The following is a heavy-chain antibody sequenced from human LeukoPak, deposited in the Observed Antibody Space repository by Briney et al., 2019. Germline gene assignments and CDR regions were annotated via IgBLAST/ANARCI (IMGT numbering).Heavy chain of an antibody. CDR1: GYTFTSYY. CDR3: ARDYYDSSGYYVEKRFDY. V-gene: IGHV1-46*01. CDR2: INPSGGST. Sequence: AASVKVSCKASGYTFTSYYMHWVRQAPGQGLEWMGVINPSGGSTSYAQKFQDRVTMTRDTSTSTVYMELSSLRSEDTAVYYCARDYYDSSGYYVEKRFDYWGQGTLVTVSS. J-gene: IGHJ4*02. D-gene: IGHD3-22*01.